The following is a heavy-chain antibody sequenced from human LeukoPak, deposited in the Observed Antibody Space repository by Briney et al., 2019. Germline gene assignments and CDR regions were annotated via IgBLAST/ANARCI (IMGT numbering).Heavy chain of an antibody. V-gene: IGHV4-59*01. D-gene: IGHD1-26*01. CDR3: ARDPGFGGSYYFDY. J-gene: IGHJ4*02. CDR2: IYYSGST. Sequence: SETLSLTCTVSGGSISSYYWSWIRQPPGKGLEWIGYIYYSGSTNYNPSLKSRVTISVDTSENQFSLKLSSVTAADTAVYYCARDPGFGGSYYFDYWGQGTLVTVSP. CDR1: GGSISSYY.